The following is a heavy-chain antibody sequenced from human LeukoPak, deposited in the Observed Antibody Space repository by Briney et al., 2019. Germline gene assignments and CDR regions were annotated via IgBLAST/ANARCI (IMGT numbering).Heavy chain of an antibody. V-gene: IGHV4-39*01. CDR3: ARVAAAGGVWFDP. J-gene: IGHJ5*02. CDR1: GGSISSSSYY. D-gene: IGHD6-13*01. Sequence: SETLSLTCTVSGGSISSSSYYLGWIRQPPGKGLEWIGSIYYSGSTYYNPSLKSRVTISVDTSKNQFSLKLTSVTAADTAVYYCARVAAAGGVWFDPWGQGTLVTVSS. CDR2: IYYSGST.